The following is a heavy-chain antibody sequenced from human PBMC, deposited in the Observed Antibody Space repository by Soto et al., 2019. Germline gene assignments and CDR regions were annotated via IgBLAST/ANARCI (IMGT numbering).Heavy chain of an antibody. V-gene: IGHV3-74*01. CDR1: GFTFNIYW. D-gene: IGHD2-15*01. CDR3: ARVRGGYFYYYYGMDV. Sequence: AGGSLRLSCAASGFTFNIYWVHWVRQAPGGWLVWVSRINSDASSTNYADSVKGRFTISRDNAKNSLDLQVNSLRDEDTAVYYCARVRGGYFYYYYGMDVWGQGTTVTVSS. CDR2: INSDASST. J-gene: IGHJ6*02.